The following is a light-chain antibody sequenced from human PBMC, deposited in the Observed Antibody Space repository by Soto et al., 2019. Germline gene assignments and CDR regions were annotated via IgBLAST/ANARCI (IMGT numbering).Light chain of an antibody. J-gene: IGKJ1*01. V-gene: IGKV1-5*01. CDR1: QSITTY. CDR3: QPYTSYS. Sequence: DMQMSQSRSSRSACVGARVTITCRASQSITTYLNWYQQKAGRAPKLLIYHASTLESGVPSRFSGSGSATEFTLTISRLPPDDFATYYWQPYTSYSFGQGTKVDIK. CDR2: HAS.